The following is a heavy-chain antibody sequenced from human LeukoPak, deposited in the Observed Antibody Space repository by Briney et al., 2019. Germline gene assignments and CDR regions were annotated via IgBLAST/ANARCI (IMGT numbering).Heavy chain of an antibody. CDR1: GFTFSSYA. CDR2: ISYDGSNK. V-gene: IGHV3-30-3*01. Sequence: GGSLRLSCAASGFTFSSYAMHWVRQAPGKGLEWVAVISYDGSNKYYADSVKGRFTISRDNSKNTLYLQMNSLRAEDTAVYYCARDDLGYYYGMDVWGQGTTVTVSS. CDR3: ARDDLGYYYGMDV. D-gene: IGHD1-26*01. J-gene: IGHJ6*02.